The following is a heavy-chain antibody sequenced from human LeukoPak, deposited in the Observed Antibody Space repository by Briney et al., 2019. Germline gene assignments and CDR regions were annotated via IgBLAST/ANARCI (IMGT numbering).Heavy chain of an antibody. J-gene: IGHJ4*02. Sequence: ASVTVSCKASGYTFTGYYIHWMRQAPGQGLEWVGWINPDNGGASYEQNFQGRVSMTRDTSISTVYMELSGLRSDDTAIYYCARGPSTGCFDYWGQGTLVTVSA. CDR1: GYTFTGYY. CDR2: INPDNGGA. V-gene: IGHV1-2*02. D-gene: IGHD4-11*01. CDR3: ARGPSTGCFDY.